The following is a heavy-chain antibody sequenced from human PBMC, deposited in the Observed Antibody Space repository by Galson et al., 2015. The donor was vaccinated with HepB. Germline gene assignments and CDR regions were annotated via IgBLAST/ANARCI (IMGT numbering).Heavy chain of an antibody. CDR2: IWYDGSNK. J-gene: IGHJ6*03. Sequence: LRLSCAASGFPFSSYGMHWVRQAPGKGLEWVAVIWYDGSNKYYADSVKGRFTISRDNSKNTLYLQMNSLRAEDTAVYYCARDPLTCSSTSCYTPNYYYYYYMDVWGKGTTVTVSS. CDR3: ARDPLTCSSTSCYTPNYYYYYYMDV. D-gene: IGHD2-2*02. CDR1: GFPFSSYG. V-gene: IGHV3-33*01.